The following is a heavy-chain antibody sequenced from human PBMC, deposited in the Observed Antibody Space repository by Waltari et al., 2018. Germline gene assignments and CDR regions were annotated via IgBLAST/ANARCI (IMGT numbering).Heavy chain of an antibody. V-gene: IGHV3-53*02. Sequence: EVQLVETGGGLIQPGGSLRLSCAASGFTVSSNYMSLVRQTPGKGLEWVSVIYSGGSTYYADSVKGRFTISRDNSKNTLYLQMNSLRAEDTAVYYCARGLRGGSYLHYYFDYWGQGTLVTVSS. CDR3: ARGLRGGSYLHYYFDY. CDR2: IYSGGST. J-gene: IGHJ4*02. CDR1: GFTVSSNY. D-gene: IGHD1-26*01.